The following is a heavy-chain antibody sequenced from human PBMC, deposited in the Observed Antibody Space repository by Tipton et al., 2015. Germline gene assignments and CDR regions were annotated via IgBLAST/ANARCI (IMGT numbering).Heavy chain of an antibody. CDR2: ISPNSGDT. CDR3: ATEGGGVTVAGTHYFDY. V-gene: IGHV1-2*04. Sequence: QLVQSGAEVKKPGASVKVSCKASGYAFTGYYMHWVRQAPGQGLEWMGWISPNSGDTTYAQKFQGWVTMTRDTSISTAYMELSRLKSDDTAVYYCATEGGGVTVAGTHYFDYWGQGTLVTVSS. D-gene: IGHD6-19*01. CDR1: GYAFTGYY. J-gene: IGHJ4*02.